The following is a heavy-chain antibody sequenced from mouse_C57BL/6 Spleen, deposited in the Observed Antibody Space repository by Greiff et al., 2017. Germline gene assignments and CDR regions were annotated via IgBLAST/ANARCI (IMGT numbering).Heavy chain of an antibody. Sequence: VQLQQPGAELVKPGASVKLSCKASGYTFTSYWMHWVKQRPGQGLEWIGMIHPNGGSTNYNEKFKSKATLTVDKSSSTAYMQLSSLTSEDSAVYYCARQSERSGYAMDYWGQGTSVTVSS. CDR1: GYTFTSYW. V-gene: IGHV1-64*01. CDR3: ARQSERSGYAMDY. J-gene: IGHJ4*01. CDR2: IHPNGGST. D-gene: IGHD1-3*01.